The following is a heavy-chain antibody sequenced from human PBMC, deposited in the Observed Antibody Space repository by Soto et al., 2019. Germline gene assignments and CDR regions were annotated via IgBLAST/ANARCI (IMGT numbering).Heavy chain of an antibody. D-gene: IGHD6-13*01. CDR1: GGPINSPDYY. J-gene: IGHJ5*02. CDR2: LYFNGGT. CDR3: ARGISKYSSWYEPHTWFDA. V-gene: IGHV4-30-4*01. Sequence: PSETLSLTCNVSGGPINSPDYYWTWIRQSPGKGLKWIGYLYFNGGTQYNPSLRTPISMSLDTSKKHFSLKMRSVTGADTAVYYCARGISKYSSWYEPHTWFDARGPGALVTVSS.